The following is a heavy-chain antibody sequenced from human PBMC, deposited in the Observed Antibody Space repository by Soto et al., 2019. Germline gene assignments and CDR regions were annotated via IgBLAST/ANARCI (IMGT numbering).Heavy chain of an antibody. J-gene: IGHJ6*02. V-gene: IGHV4-31*03. D-gene: IGHD3-10*01. CDR2: IYYSGST. CDR1: GGSISSGGYY. CDR3: ARAFMVRDKDYYYGMDV. Sequence: TLSLTCTVSGGSISSGGYYWSWIRQHPGKGLEWIGYIYYSGSTYYNPSLKSRVTISVDTSKNQFSLKLSSVTAADTAVYYCARAFMVRDKDYYYGMDVWGQGPTVTVSS.